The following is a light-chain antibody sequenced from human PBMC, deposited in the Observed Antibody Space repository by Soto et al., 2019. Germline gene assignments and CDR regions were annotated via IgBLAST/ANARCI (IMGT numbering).Light chain of an antibody. V-gene: IGKV1-9*01. Sequence: DIQLTQSPSFLSASVGDRVTITCRTSQDISSYLAWYQQKPGKAPQLLISAASTLQSGVPSRFSGSGSGTEFNLTISSLQPEDFATYYCQQLKSYPLSFGGGTKVEI. CDR3: QQLKSYPLS. J-gene: IGKJ4*01. CDR1: QDISSY. CDR2: AAS.